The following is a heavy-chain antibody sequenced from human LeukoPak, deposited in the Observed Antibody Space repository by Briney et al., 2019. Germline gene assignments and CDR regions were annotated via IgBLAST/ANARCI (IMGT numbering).Heavy chain of an antibody. Sequence: PGRSLRLSCAASGFTFSSYGMHWVRQAPGKGLEWVAVISYDGSNKYYADSVKGRFTISRDNSKNTLYLQMNSLRAEDTAVYYCAKDLYYYDSSGYYCVYYYYYYGMDVWGQGTTVTVSS. CDR1: GFTFSSYG. J-gene: IGHJ6*02. V-gene: IGHV3-30*18. CDR2: ISYDGSNK. D-gene: IGHD3-22*01. CDR3: AKDLYYYDSSGYYCVYYYYYYGMDV.